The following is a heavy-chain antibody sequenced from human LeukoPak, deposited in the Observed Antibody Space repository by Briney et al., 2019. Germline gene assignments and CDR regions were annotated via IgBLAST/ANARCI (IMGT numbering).Heavy chain of an antibody. CDR1: GYTFTGYY. V-gene: IGHV1-2*02. J-gene: IGHJ6*02. Sequence: ASVKVSCKASGYTFTGYYMHWVRQAPGQGLEWMGWINPNSGGTNYAQKFQGRATMTRDTSISTAYMELSRLRSDDTAVYYCASPGSGSFDYYYGMDVWGQGTTVTVSS. D-gene: IGHD3-3*01. CDR2: INPNSGGT. CDR3: ASPGSGSFDYYYGMDV.